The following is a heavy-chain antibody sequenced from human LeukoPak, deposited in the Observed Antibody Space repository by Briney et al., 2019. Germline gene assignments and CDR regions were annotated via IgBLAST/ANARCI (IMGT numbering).Heavy chain of an antibody. J-gene: IGHJ4*02. CDR2: IYYSGST. CDR3: ARLTGYDWESSYDY. CDR1: GGSISSYY. D-gene: IGHD5-12*01. V-gene: IGHV4-59*01. Sequence: SETLSLTCTVSGGSISSYYWSWIRQPPGKGLGWIGYIYYSGSTNYNPSLKSRVTISVDTSKNQFSLKLSSVTAADTAVYYCARLTGYDWESSYDYWGQGTLVTVSS.